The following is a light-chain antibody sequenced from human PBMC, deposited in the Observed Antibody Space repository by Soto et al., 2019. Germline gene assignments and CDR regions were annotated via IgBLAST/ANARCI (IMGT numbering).Light chain of an antibody. CDR3: KHYNSYSEA. CDR2: GAS. CDR1: QSVSSSS. J-gene: IGKJ1*01. Sequence: EIVLTQSPGTLSLSPGETATLSCRASQSVSSSSLAWYQQKPGQAPRLLIYGASSRATGIQDRFSGSGSGTDFTLTIRSLQPDDFATYYCKHYNSYSEAFGQGTKVDIK. V-gene: IGKV3-20*01.